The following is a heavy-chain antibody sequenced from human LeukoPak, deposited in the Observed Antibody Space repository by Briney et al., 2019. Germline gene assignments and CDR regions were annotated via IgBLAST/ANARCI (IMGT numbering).Heavy chain of an antibody. CDR3: ARNVDSSGWYYFDF. CDR2: IYTSGST. J-gene: IGHJ4*02. V-gene: IGHV4-4*07. Sequence: SETLSLTCTVSGGSINNYYWSRIRQAAGKGLEWIGRIYTSGSTNYNPSLKSRVTMSVDTSKNQFSLKLSSVTAADTAVYYCARNVDSSGWYYFDFWGQGTLVTLSS. D-gene: IGHD6-19*01. CDR1: GGSINNYY.